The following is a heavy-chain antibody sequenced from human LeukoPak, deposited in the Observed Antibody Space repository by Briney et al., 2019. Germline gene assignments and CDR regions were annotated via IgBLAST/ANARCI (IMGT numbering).Heavy chain of an antibody. J-gene: IGHJ4*02. Sequence: GGSLRLSCAASGFTFSSYWMSWVRQAPGKGLEWVANIKQDGSEKYYVDSVKGRFTISRDNAKNSLYLQMNSLRAEDTAVYYCARDQAPYYYDSSGYCPFGYWGQGTLVTVSS. CDR1: GFTFSSYW. CDR2: IKQDGSEK. V-gene: IGHV3-7*01. CDR3: ARDQAPYYYDSSGYCPFGY. D-gene: IGHD3-22*01.